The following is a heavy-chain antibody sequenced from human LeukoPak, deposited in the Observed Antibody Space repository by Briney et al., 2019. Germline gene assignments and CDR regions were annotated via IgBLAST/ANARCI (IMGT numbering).Heavy chain of an antibody. Sequence: GSLRLSCAASGFTFSSSSMSWVRQAPGKGLEWVSVISGSGGSTDYADSVRGRFTISRDNSKNTLYLQMNSLRAEDTAVYYCAKGSGWYVWGQGTLVTVSS. CDR2: ISGSGGST. V-gene: IGHV3-23*01. CDR1: GFTFSSSS. J-gene: IGHJ4*02. CDR3: AKGSGWYV. D-gene: IGHD6-19*01.